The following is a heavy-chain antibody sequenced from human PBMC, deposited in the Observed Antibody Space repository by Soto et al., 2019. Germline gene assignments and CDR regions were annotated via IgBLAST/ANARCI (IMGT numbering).Heavy chain of an antibody. CDR3: AREEEDIVVVVAASKTRGAFDI. CDR1: GGTFSSYA. J-gene: IGHJ3*02. V-gene: IGHV1-69*01. CDR2: IIPIFGTA. D-gene: IGHD2-15*01. Sequence: QVQLVQSGAEVKKPGSSVKVSCKASGGTFSSYAISWVRQAPGQGLEWMGGIIPIFGTANYAQKFQGSVTITADESTSTAYMELSSLRSEDTAVYYCAREEEDIVVVVAASKTRGAFDIWGQGTMVTVSS.